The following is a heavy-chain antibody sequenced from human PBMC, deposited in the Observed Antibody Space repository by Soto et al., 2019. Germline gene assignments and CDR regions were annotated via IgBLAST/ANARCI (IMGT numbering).Heavy chain of an antibody. D-gene: IGHD6-6*01. Sequence: GGSLRLSCAASGFTFSSYGMHWVRQAPGKGLEWVAVIWYDGSNKYYADSVKGRFTISRDNSKNTLYLQMNSLRAEDTAVYYCARVSLAARYYYGMDVWGQGTMVTVSS. V-gene: IGHV3-33*01. CDR1: GFTFSSYG. J-gene: IGHJ6*02. CDR2: IWYDGSNK. CDR3: ARVSLAARYYYGMDV.